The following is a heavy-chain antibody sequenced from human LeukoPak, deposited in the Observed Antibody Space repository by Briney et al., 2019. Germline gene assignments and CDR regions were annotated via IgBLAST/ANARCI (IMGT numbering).Heavy chain of an antibody. CDR1: GFTFDDYA. Sequence: GGSLRLSCAASGFTFDDYAMHWVRQAPGKGLEWDSGISWMSGSIGYADSVKGGFTISRDNAKNSLYLQMNSLRAEDTALYYCAKALPGISAFDLWGQGTMVTVSS. D-gene: IGHD6-13*01. J-gene: IGHJ3*01. CDR2: ISWMSGSI. CDR3: AKALPGISAFDL. V-gene: IGHV3-9*01.